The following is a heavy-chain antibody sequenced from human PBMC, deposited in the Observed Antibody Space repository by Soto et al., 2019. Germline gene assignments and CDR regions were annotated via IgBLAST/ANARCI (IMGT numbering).Heavy chain of an antibody. CDR2: INHSGIT. Sequence: ASETLSLTCTVSGGSFSGYFWTWIRQPPGKGLEWLAEINHSGITNYNPSVESRVSMSVDTSKNQFSLRLYSVTAADTAVYYCARRGRLRERYFDPWGQGTRVTVSS. J-gene: IGHJ5*02. CDR3: ARRGRLRERYFDP. D-gene: IGHD1-1*01. V-gene: IGHV4-34*10. CDR1: GGSFSGYF.